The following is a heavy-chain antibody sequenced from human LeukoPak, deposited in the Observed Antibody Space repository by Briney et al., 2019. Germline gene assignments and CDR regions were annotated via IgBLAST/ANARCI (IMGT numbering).Heavy chain of an antibody. CDR2: ISSSSSYI. CDR3: ATGLPTVLRFLEWLPEHDAFDI. CDR1: GFAFSSYS. V-gene: IGHV3-21*01. J-gene: IGHJ3*02. Sequence: GGSLRLSCAASGFAFSSYSMNWVRQAPGKGLEWVSSISSSSSYIYYADSVKGRFTISRDNAKNSLYLQMNSLRAEDTAVYYCATGLPTVLRFLEWLPEHDAFDIWGQGTMVTVSS. D-gene: IGHD3-3*01.